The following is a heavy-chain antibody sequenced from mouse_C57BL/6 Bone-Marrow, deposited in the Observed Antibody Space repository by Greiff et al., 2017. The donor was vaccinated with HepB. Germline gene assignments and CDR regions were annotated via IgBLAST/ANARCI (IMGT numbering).Heavy chain of an antibody. D-gene: IGHD2-5*01. CDR2: IDPSDSYT. CDR3: ARGVYYSNYRYYFDY. J-gene: IGHJ2*01. CDR1: GYTFTSYW. Sequence: QVQLQQPGAELVRPGTSVKLSCKASGYTFTSYWMHWVKQRPGQGLEWIGVIDPSDSYTNYNQKFKGKATLTVDTSSSTAYMQLSSLTSEDSAVYYCARGVYYSNYRYYFDYWGQGTTLTVSS. V-gene: IGHV1-59*01.